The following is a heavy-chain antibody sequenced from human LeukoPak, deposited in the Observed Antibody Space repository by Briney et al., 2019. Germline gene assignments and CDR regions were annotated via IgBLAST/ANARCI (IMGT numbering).Heavy chain of an antibody. CDR3: ATTKHGVHYYYGMDV. CDR2: FDPEDGET. V-gene: IGHV1-24*01. Sequence: GASVKVSCKVSGYTLTELSMHWVRQAPGKGLGWMGGFDPEDGETIYAQKFQGRVTMTEDTSTDTAYMELSSLRSEDTAVYYCATTKHGVHYYYGMDVWGQGTTVTVSS. J-gene: IGHJ6*02. D-gene: IGHD1-1*01. CDR1: GYTLTELS.